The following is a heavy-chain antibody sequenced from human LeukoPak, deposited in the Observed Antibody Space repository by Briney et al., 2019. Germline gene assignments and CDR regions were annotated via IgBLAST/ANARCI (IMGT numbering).Heavy chain of an antibody. CDR3: ARDFVGSSYYYYYGMDV. V-gene: IGHV3-11*01. D-gene: IGHD1-26*01. CDR1: GFTFSDYY. Sequence: PGGSLRLSCAASGFTFSDYYMSWIRQAPGKGLEWVSYISSSGSTIYYADSVKGRFTISRDNAKNSLYLQMNSLRAEDTAVYYCARDFVGSSYYYYYGMDVWGQRTTVTVSS. J-gene: IGHJ6*02. CDR2: ISSSGSTI.